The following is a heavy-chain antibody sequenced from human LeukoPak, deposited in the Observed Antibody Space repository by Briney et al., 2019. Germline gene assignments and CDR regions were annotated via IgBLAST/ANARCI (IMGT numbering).Heavy chain of an antibody. J-gene: IGHJ6*02. CDR2: ISAYNGNT. CDR3: ASIGQGSGYDPARDYYYGMDV. CDR1: GYTFTSYG. V-gene: IGHV1-18*01. D-gene: IGHD5-12*01. Sequence: ASVKVSCKASGYTFTSYGISWVRRAPGQGLEWMGWISAYNGNTNYAQKLQGRVTMTTDTSTSTAYMELRSLRSDDTAVYYCASIGQGSGYDPARDYYYGMDVWGQGTTVTVSS.